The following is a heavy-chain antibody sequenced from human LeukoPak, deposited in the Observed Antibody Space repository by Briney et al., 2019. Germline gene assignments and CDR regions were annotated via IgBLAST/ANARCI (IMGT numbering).Heavy chain of an antibody. CDR2: IFGTGDTT. CDR1: GFTFSSYA. V-gene: IGHV3-23*01. D-gene: IGHD6-19*01. Sequence: GGSLRLSCAASGFTFSSYAMNWVRQTPGKGLEWVSIIFGTGDTTYYADSVKGRFTVSRDNSKNTLYLQMDSLRAEDTAVYYCAKDHDSSGWYGLFDYWGQGTLVTVSS. J-gene: IGHJ4*02. CDR3: AKDHDSSGWYGLFDY.